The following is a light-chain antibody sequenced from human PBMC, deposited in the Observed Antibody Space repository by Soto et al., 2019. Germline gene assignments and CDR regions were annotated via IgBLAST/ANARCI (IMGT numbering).Light chain of an antibody. J-gene: IGKJ1*01. CDR2: GAS. V-gene: IGKV3-20*01. Sequence: EIVLTQSPGTLSLSQGERATLSCRASQSVSSSYLAWYQQKPGQAPRLLIYGASSRATGIPDRFSGSGSGTDFTLTICRLEPEDFAVYYCQQYGSSPRTFGQGTKVDI. CDR1: QSVSSSY. CDR3: QQYGSSPRT.